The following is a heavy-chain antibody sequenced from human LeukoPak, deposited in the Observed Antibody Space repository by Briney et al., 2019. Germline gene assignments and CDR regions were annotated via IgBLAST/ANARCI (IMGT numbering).Heavy chain of an antibody. D-gene: IGHD2-8*02. CDR1: GFTFSRHS. V-gene: IGHV3-23*01. Sequence: GGAVRLSCAASGFTFSRHSMSWVRQPPGEGLEWVAAISPSGDSTTYRDSVKGQFTISRDSSRNRLYLQMNTLTVEDTAIYYSARRLTGGVTDFFDFWGQGALVTVSS. J-gene: IGHJ4*02. CDR3: ARRLTGGVTDFFDF. CDR2: ISPSGDST.